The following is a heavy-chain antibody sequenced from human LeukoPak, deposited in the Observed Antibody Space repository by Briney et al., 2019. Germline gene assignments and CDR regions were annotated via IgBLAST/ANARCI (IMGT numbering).Heavy chain of an antibody. D-gene: IGHD6-19*01. V-gene: IGHV3-48*03. J-gene: IGHJ3*02. CDR2: ISSSGSTI. Sequence: QPGGSLRLSCAASGFTFSSYEMNWVRQAPGKGLEWVSYISSSGSTIYYADSVKGRFTISRDNAKNSLYLQMNSLRAEDTAVYYCASHKVAGSPQTDPHDAFDIWGQGTMVTVSS. CDR1: GFTFSSYE. CDR3: ASHKVAGSPQTDPHDAFDI.